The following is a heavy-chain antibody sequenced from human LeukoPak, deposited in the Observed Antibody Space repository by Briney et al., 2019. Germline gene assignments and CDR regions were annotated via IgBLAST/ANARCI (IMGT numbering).Heavy chain of an antibody. CDR3: ASRSTYYYYYGMDV. CDR2: IYYSRST. J-gene: IGHJ6*02. CDR1: GGSISSGGYS. V-gene: IGHV4-31*11. Sequence: SETLSLTCAVSGGSISSGGYSWSWIRQHPGKGLEWIGYIYYSRSTYYNPSLKSRVTISVDTSKNQFSLKLSSVTAADTAVYYCASRSTYYYYYGMDVWGQGTTVTVSS.